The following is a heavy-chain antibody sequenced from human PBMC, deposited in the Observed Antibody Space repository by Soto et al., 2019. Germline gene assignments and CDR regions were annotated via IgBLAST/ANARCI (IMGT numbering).Heavy chain of an antibody. J-gene: IGHJ4*02. V-gene: IGHV3-30*04. Sequence: GGSLRLSCAPSGFTFISYAMHWVRQAPGKGLEWVAVISYDGSNKYYADSVKGRFTISRDNSKNTLYLQMNSLRAEATAVYYCAKDLHQLPSDWGQGTLVTVSS. D-gene: IGHD2-2*01. CDR1: GFTFISYA. CDR3: AKDLHQLPSD. CDR2: ISYDGSNK.